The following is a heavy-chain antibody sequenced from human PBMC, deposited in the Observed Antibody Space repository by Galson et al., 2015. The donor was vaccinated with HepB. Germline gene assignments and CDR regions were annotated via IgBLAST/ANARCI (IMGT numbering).Heavy chain of an antibody. D-gene: IGHD1-1*01. CDR2: TYYRSKWYI. CDR3: ARGSPYNPNEGGYYYYMDV. Sequence: CAISGDSVSSNSVVWNWIRQSPSSGLEWLGRTYYRSKWYIDYAVSVKSRITINPDTSKNQFSLKLSSVTAADTAVYYCARGSPYNPNEGGYYYYMDVWGKGTTVTVSS. CDR1: GDSVSSNSVV. V-gene: IGHV6-1*01. J-gene: IGHJ6*03.